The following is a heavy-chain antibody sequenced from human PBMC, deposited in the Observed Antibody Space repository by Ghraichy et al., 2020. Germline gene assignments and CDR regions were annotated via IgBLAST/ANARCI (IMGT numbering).Heavy chain of an antibody. CDR3: ARGNIAVAGRFDP. CDR2: IYYSGST. V-gene: IGHV4-59*01. J-gene: IGHJ5*02. CDR1: GGSISSYY. Sequence: SETLSLTCTVSGGSISSYYWSWIRQPPGKGLEWIGYIYYSGSTNYNPSLKSRVTISVDTSKNQFSLKLSSVTAADTAVYYCARGNIAVAGRFDPWGQGTLVTVSS. D-gene: IGHD6-19*01.